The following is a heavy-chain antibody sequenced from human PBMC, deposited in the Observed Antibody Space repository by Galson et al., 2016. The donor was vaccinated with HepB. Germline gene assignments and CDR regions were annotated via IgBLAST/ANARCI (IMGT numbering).Heavy chain of an antibody. CDR3: ARDLVVVMYYFDY. V-gene: IGHV3-33*01. J-gene: IGHJ4*02. D-gene: IGHD3-22*01. CDR2: IWYDGSTK. CDR1: GFTFSRYG. Sequence: SLRLSCAASGFTFSRYGMHWVRQAPGKGLEWVAVIWYDGSTKYYADSVKGRFTNSRDNSKNTLYLQMDSLRAEDTAVYYCARDLVVVMYYFDYWGQGTLVTVSS.